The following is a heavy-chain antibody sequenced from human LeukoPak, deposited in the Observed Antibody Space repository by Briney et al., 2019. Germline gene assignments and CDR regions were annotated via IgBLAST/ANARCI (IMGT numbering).Heavy chain of an antibody. D-gene: IGHD4-17*01. CDR3: TSRGYGDYLFDY. V-gene: IGHV3-49*04. CDR1: GFTFGDYA. CDR2: IRSKAYGGTT. J-gene: IGHJ4*02. Sequence: GGSLRLSCTASGFTFGDYAMSWVRQAPGKGLEWVGFIRSKAYGGTTEYAASVKGRFTISRDDSKSITYLQMNSLKTEDTAVYYCTSRGYGDYLFDYWGQGTLVTVSS.